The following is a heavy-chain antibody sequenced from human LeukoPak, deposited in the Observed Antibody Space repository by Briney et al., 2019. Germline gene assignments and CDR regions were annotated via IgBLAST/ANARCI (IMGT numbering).Heavy chain of an antibody. D-gene: IGHD3-22*01. V-gene: IGHV4-34*01. J-gene: IGHJ4*02. CDR2: INHSGST. CDR1: GGSFSGYY. CDR3: ARYNRYVVINYFDY. Sequence: PSETLSLTCAVYGGSFSGYYWSWIRQPPGKGLEWLGEINHSGSTNYNPSLKSRVTISVDTSKNQFSLKLSSVTAADTAVYYCARYNRYVVINYFDYWGQGTLVTVSS.